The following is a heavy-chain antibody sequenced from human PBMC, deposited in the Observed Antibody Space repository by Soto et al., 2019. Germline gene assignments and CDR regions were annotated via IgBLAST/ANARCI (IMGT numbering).Heavy chain of an antibody. J-gene: IGHJ5*02. CDR1: GFTFSNYA. CDR2: IAGSGGST. V-gene: IGHV3-23*01. CDR3: ATSPSILYHSTGYYMPLFAP. D-gene: IGHD3-9*01. Sequence: EVQLLESGGGLVQPGGSLRLSCAASGFTFSNYAMTWVRQAAGKGLEWVSLIAGSGGSTYYADSVKGRFAISRDNSKNTLFLQTTSLLAADTAVYYFATSPSILYHSTGYYMPLFAPWGQGSLFTVSS.